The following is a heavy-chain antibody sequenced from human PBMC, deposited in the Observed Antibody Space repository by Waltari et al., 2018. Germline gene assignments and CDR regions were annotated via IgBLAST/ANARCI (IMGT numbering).Heavy chain of an antibody. D-gene: IGHD3-10*01. CDR2: IGRSGDIM. Sequence: EVQLVESGGGLIQPGGSLRLSCADSGFTFSSYEVNWVRQAPGKGLEWVSYIGRSGDIMFFADSVRGRFTISRDNAKNSLYLQMNSLRVEDTAVYYCAREQFYNSGIQGSAFDYWGQGTLVTVSS. CDR1: GFTFSSYE. CDR3: AREQFYNSGIQGSAFDY. V-gene: IGHV3-48*03. J-gene: IGHJ4*02.